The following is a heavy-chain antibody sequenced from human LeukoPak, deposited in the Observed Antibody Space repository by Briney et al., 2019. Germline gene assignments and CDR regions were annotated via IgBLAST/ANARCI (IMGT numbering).Heavy chain of an antibody. CDR3: ARSGYDRFYYFDY. J-gene: IGHJ4*02. V-gene: IGHV4-59*01. CDR1: GGSISSYY. Sequence: SETLSLTCTVSGGSISSYYWSWIRQPPGKGLEWIGYIYYSGSTNYNPSLKSRVTISVDTSKNQFSLKLSSVTAADTAVYYCARSGYDRFYYFDYWGRGTLVTVSS. D-gene: IGHD5-12*01. CDR2: IYYSGST.